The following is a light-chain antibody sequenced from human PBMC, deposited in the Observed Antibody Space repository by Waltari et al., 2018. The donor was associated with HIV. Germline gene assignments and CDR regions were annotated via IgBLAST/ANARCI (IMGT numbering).Light chain of an antibody. CDR1: SSNIGSDF. CDR2: SND. J-gene: IGLJ3*02. V-gene: IGLV1-47*02. Sequence: QSVLTQPPSASGTPGQRVTISCSGSSSNIGSDFVYWYQQLPGTAPKLPSYSNDQRPARVPDRVSGSKSGTSASLAISGLRSEDEADYYCTTWDSSVTAWVFGGGTKLTVL. CDR3: TTWDSSVTAWV.